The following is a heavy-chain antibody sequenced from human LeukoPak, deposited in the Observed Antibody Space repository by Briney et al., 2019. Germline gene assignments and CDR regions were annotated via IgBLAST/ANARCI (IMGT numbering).Heavy chain of an antibody. CDR2: ITTSSSYI. Sequence: GGSLRLSCTASGFTFSSHNMNWVRQAPGKGLEWVSLITTSSSYIYYADSVKGRFTVSRDNGKNLLYLEINSLRAEDTAVYYCVRDGQTSGSPADYWGQGTLVTVSS. D-gene: IGHD1-26*01. CDR1: GFTFSSHN. CDR3: VRDGQTSGSPADY. V-gene: IGHV3-21*06. J-gene: IGHJ4*02.